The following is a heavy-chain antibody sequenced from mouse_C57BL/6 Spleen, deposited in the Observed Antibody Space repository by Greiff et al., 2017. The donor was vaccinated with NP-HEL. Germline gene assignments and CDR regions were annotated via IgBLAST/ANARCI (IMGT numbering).Heavy chain of an antibody. D-gene: IGHD2-1*01. Sequence: QVQLQQPGAELVRPGSSVKLSCKASGYTFTSYWMHWVKQRPIQGLEWIGNIDPSDSETHYNQKFKDKATLTVDKSSSTAYMQLSSLTSEDSAVYYCAREGGDGNYGAWFAYWGQGTLVTVSA. CDR2: IDPSDSET. V-gene: IGHV1-52*01. J-gene: IGHJ3*01. CDR1: GYTFTSYW. CDR3: AREGGDGNYGAWFAY.